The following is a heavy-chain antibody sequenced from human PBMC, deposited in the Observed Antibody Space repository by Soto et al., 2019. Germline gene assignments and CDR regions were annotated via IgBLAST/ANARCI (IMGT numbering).Heavy chain of an antibody. CDR1: GFTFSSYA. CDR3: ARDPQQQLGYWFDP. CDR2: ISYDGSNK. J-gene: IGHJ5*02. V-gene: IGHV3-30-3*01. D-gene: IGHD6-13*01. Sequence: PGGSLRLSCAASGFTFSSYAMHWVRQAPGKGLEWVAVISYDGSNKYYADSVKGRFTISRDNSKNTLYLQMNSLGAEDTAVYYCARDPQQQLGYWFDPWGQGTLVTVSS.